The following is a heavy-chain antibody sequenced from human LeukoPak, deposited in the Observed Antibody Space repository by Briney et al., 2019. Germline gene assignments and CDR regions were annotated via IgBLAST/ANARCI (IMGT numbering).Heavy chain of an antibody. CDR1: GFTFSNYN. CDR2: ISSTRSYI. V-gene: IGHV3-21*01. D-gene: IGHD3-10*01. Sequence: GGSLRLSCAASGFTFSNYNFYWVRQAPGKGLEWVSSISSTRSYIYYADSMKGRFTISRDNAKNSLYLQMNSLRAEDTAVYYCARALWSGPVYYGMDVWGQGTTVTVSS. J-gene: IGHJ6*02. CDR3: ARALWSGPVYYGMDV.